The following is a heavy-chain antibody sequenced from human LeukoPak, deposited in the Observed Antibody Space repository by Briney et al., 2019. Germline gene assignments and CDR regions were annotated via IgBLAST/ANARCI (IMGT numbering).Heavy chain of an antibody. J-gene: IGHJ4*02. D-gene: IGHD2-2*01. CDR3: ARDRSSWGSTNSFDY. Sequence: ASVKVSCKASGGTFSSYAISWVRQAPGQGLEWMGGIIPIFGTANYAQKFQGRVTITADESASTAYMELSSLRSEDTAVYYCARDRSSWGSTNSFDYWGQGTLVTVSS. CDR1: GGTFSSYA. CDR2: IIPIFGTA. V-gene: IGHV1-69*13.